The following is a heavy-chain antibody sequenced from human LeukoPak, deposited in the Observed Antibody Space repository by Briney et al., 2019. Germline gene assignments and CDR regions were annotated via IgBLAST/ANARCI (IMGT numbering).Heavy chain of an antibody. J-gene: IGHJ6*02. V-gene: IGHV1-69*04. CDR2: IIPIPGIA. D-gene: IGHD4-23*01. CDR1: GGTFSSYA. Sequence: SVKVSCKASGGTFSSYAISWVRQAPGQGLEWMGRIIPIPGIANYAQKFQGRVTITADKSTSTAYMELSSLRSEDTAVYYCARAAGGNSGYYYGMDVWGQGTTVTVSS. CDR3: ARAAGGNSGYYYGMDV.